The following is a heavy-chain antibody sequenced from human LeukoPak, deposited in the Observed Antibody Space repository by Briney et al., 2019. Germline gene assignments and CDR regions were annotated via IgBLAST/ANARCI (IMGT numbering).Heavy chain of an antibody. Sequence: ASVKVSCKASGYTFTGYYMHWVRQAPGQGLEWMGWINPNSGGTNYAQKFQGWVTMTRDTSISTTYMELSRLRSDDTAVYYCARLGIQLWSVGYFDYWGQGTLVTVSS. J-gene: IGHJ4*02. CDR2: INPNSGGT. CDR3: ARLGIQLWSVGYFDY. CDR1: GYTFTGYY. V-gene: IGHV1-2*04. D-gene: IGHD5-18*01.